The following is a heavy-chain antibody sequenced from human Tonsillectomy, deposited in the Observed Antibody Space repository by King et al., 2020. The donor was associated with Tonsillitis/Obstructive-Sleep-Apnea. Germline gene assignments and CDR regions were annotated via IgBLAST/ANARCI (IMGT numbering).Heavy chain of an antibody. CDR1: GYSFTSYW. J-gene: IGHJ6*02. CDR3: ARRHDYSSWLGDGMDV. CDR2: IDPSDSYT. D-gene: IGHD6-13*01. Sequence: VQLVESGAEVKKPGASLRISCKGSGYSFTSYWINWVRQMPGKGLEWMGRIDPSDSYTNYSPSFQGHVTISTDKSISTAYLQWSSLKASDTAMYYCARRHDYSSWLGDGMDVWGQGTTVTVSS. V-gene: IGHV5-10-1*03.